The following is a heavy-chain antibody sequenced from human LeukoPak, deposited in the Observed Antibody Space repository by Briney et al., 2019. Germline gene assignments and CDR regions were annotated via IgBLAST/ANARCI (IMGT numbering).Heavy chain of an antibody. CDR3: ARQSGRQLWFDY. CDR2: FYPGESDT. V-gene: IGHV5-51*01. J-gene: IGHJ4*02. Sequence: GESLEISWQGSGSSFTSYWIGWVRQLPGKGLKCMRIFYPGESDTRYRQSLQGQVTLSADKSISTAYLQWSSLKASDTGMYYCARQSGRQLWFDYWGQGTLVTVSS. CDR1: GSSFTSYW. D-gene: IGHD5-18*01.